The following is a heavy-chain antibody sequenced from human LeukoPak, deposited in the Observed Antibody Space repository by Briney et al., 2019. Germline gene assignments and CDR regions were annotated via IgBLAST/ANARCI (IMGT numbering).Heavy chain of an antibody. J-gene: IGHJ6*02. V-gene: IGHV3-23*01. CDR1: GFPFSSYA. CDR2: ISGGDGST. CDR3: ASWVMVRGLYGMDV. Sequence: GGSLRLSCAASGFPFSSYAMSWVRQAPGKGLEWVSAISGGDGSTYYADSVKGRFTISRDNSKNTLSLQMNSLRAEDAAVYYCASWVMVRGLYGMDVWGQGTTVTVSS. D-gene: IGHD3-10*01.